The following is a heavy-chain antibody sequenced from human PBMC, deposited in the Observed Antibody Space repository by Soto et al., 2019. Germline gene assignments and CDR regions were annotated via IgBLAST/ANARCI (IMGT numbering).Heavy chain of an antibody. D-gene: IGHD3-9*01. Sequence: SGPTLVNPTQTLTLTCTFSGFSLSTSGMCASWIRQPPGKALEWLARIDWDDDKYYSTSLKTRLTISKDTSKNQVVLTMTNMDPVDTATYYCARTPGGYDILTGYYYYYGMDVWGQGTTVTVSS. CDR1: GFSLSTSGMC. CDR3: ARTPGGYDILTGYYYYYGMDV. J-gene: IGHJ6*02. V-gene: IGHV2-70*11. CDR2: IDWDDDK.